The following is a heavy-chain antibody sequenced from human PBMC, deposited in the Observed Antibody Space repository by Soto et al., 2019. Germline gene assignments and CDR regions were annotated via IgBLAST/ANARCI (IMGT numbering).Heavy chain of an antibody. V-gene: IGHV5-51*01. CDR2: IYPDDSDT. Sequence: GESLKLSCKGSGYSFTSYWIGWVRQMPGKGLEWMGIIYPDDSDTRYSPSFQGQVTISADKSISTAYLQWRSLKASDTAMYYCARPFDTSGRYDYWGQGTLVTVSS. CDR1: GYSFTSYW. D-gene: IGHD6-19*01. J-gene: IGHJ4*02. CDR3: ARPFDTSGRYDY.